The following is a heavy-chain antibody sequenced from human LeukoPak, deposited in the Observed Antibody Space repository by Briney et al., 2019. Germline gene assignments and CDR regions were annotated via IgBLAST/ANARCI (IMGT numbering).Heavy chain of an antibody. V-gene: IGHV1-2*02. D-gene: IGHD3-9*01. CDR1: GYTFTGYY. J-gene: IGHJ5*02. Sequence: ASVKVSCKASGYTFTGYYMHWVRQAPGQGLEWMGWINPNGGGTNYAQKFQGRVTMTRDTSISTAYMELSRLRSDDTAVYYCARDEYYDILTALGSWGQGTLVTVSS. CDR3: ARDEYYDILTALGS. CDR2: INPNGGGT.